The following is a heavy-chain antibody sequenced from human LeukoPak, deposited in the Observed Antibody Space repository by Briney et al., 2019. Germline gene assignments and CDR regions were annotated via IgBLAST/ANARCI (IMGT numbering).Heavy chain of an antibody. V-gene: IGHV3-30*03. CDR2: ISYDGSNK. CDR3: ARGYIYGYHY. CDR1: GFTFSSYG. Sequence: GGSLRLSCAASGFTFSSYGMHWVRQAPGKGLEWVAVISYDGSNKYYADSVKGRFTISRDNSKNTLYLQMNSLRAEDTAVYYCARGYIYGYHYWGQGTLVTVSS. J-gene: IGHJ4*02. D-gene: IGHD5-18*01.